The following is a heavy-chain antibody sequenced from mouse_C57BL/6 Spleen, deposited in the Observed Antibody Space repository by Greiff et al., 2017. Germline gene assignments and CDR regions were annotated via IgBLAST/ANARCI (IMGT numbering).Heavy chain of an antibody. CDR3: ASGYYYGSSYGGNAKDY. CDR1: GYAFSSYW. CDR2: IYPGDGDT. J-gene: IGHJ4*01. D-gene: IGHD1-1*01. Sequence: QVQLQQSGAELVKPGASVKISCKASGYAFSSYWMNWVKQRPGKGLEWIGQIYPGDGDTNYNGKFKGKATLTADKSSSTAYMQLSSLTSEDSAVYFCASGYYYGSSYGGNAKDYWGQGTSVTVSS. V-gene: IGHV1-80*01.